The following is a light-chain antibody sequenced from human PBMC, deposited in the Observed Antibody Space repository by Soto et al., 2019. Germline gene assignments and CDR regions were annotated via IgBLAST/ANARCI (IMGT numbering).Light chain of an antibody. Sequence: EIVLTQSPGTLSLSPGERATLSCRASQSVSNNYLAWYQQKPGQAPRLLIYGASSRATGIPDRFSGSGSGTDFTLTISRLEPEDFAVYYCQQYGSSSTFGQGTKADIK. CDR2: GAS. J-gene: IGKJ1*01. CDR1: QSVSNNY. CDR3: QQYGSSST. V-gene: IGKV3-20*01.